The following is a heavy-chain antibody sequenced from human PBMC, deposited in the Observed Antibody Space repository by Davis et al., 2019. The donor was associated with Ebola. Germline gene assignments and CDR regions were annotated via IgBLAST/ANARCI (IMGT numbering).Heavy chain of an antibody. J-gene: IGHJ5*02. CDR2: ISWNSGSI. CDR1: GFTFDAYA. V-gene: IGHV3-9*01. Sequence: PGGSLRLSCAASGFTFDAYAMHWVRKAPGKGLDWVSGISWNSGSIGYPDSVKGRFTISRDNAKNSLYLQMNSLRAEDTALYYCAKGVDYGGNSARGWFDPWGQGTLVTVSS. CDR3: AKGVDYGGNSARGWFDP. D-gene: IGHD4-23*01.